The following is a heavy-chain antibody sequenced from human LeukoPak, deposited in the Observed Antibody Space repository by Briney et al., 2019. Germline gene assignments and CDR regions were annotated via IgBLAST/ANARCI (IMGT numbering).Heavy chain of an antibody. D-gene: IGHD2/OR15-2a*01. CDR2: IYSSGGST. J-gene: IGHJ4*02. CDR1: GYSFTTDN. CDR3: AREPPNSYYFDY. V-gene: IGHV1-46*01. Sequence: ASVKVSCKASGYSFTTDNMYWMRQAPGQRLEWMGIIYSSGGSTSAQKFQGRVTMTRDTSTSTVYMGLSSLRSEDTAVYYCAREPPNSYYFDYWGQGTLVTVSS.